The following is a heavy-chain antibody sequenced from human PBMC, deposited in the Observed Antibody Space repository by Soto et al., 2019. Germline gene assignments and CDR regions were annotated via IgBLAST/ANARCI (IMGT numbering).Heavy chain of an antibody. V-gene: IGHV5-51*01. CDR1: GYSFTSYW. CDR2: IYPGDSDT. D-gene: IGHD5-18*01. CDR3: AILIRDTAMVIVAQAGYYFDY. Sequence: PGESLKISCKGSGYSFTSYWIGWVRQMPGKGLEWMGIIYPGDSDTRYSPSFQGQVTISADKSISTAYLQWSSLKASDTAMYYCAILIRDTAMVIVAQAGYYFDYWGQGTLVTVSS. J-gene: IGHJ4*02.